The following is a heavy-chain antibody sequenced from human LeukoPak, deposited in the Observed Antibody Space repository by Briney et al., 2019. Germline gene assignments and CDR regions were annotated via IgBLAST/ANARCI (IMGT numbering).Heavy chain of an antibody. CDR3: ATERTGYFDY. J-gene: IGHJ4*02. Sequence: SVKVSCKASGYTFTSYGISWVRQAPGQGLEWMGGIIPIFGTANYAQKFQGRVTITADESTSTAYMELSSLRSEDTAVYYCATERTGYFDYWGQGTLVTVSS. V-gene: IGHV1-69*13. D-gene: IGHD7-27*01. CDR1: GYTFTSYG. CDR2: IIPIFGTA.